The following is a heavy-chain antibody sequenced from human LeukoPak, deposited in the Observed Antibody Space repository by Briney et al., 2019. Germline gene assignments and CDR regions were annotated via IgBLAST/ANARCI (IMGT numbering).Heavy chain of an antibody. V-gene: IGHV4-30-4*08. CDR3: AGFGELPPWWFDP. Sequence: SETLSLTCTVSGGSISSGGYYWSWIRQHPGKGLEWIGYIYYSGSTYYNPSLKSRVTISVDTSKNQFSLKLSSVTAADTAVYYCAGFGELPPWWFDPWGQGTLVTVSS. CDR2: IYYSGST. CDR1: GGSISSGGYY. J-gene: IGHJ5*02. D-gene: IGHD3-10*01.